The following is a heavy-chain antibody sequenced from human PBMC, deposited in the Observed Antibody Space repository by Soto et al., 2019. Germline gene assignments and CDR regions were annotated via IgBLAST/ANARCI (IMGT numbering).Heavy chain of an antibody. Sequence: GGSLRLSCAASGFTFSDYYMSWIRQAPGKGLEWVSYISSSGSTIYYADPVKGRFTISRDNAKNSLYLQMNSLRAEDTAVYYCARDAYCSSTSCPDSYYYMDVWGKGTTVTVSS. V-gene: IGHV3-11*01. CDR1: GFTFSDYY. CDR2: ISSSGSTI. J-gene: IGHJ6*03. CDR3: ARDAYCSSTSCPDSYYYMDV. D-gene: IGHD2-2*01.